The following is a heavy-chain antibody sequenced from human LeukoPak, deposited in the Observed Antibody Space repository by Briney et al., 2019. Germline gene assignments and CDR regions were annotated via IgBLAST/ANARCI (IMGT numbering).Heavy chain of an antibody. CDR1: GFTFSSNG. CDR3: ARGGVVGATVLDY. D-gene: IGHD1-26*01. Sequence: PGGSLRLSCAASGFTFSSNGMHWVRQAPGKGLEWVAVIWYDGSNKYYADSVKGRLTISRDNSKNTLYLQMNSLRAEDTAVYYCARGGVVGATVLDYWGQGTLVTVSS. CDR2: IWYDGSNK. J-gene: IGHJ4*02. V-gene: IGHV3-33*01.